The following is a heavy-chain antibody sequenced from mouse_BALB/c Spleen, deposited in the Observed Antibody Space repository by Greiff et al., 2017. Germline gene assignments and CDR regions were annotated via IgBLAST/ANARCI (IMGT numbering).Heavy chain of an antibody. D-gene: IGHD2-14*01. J-gene: IGHJ4*01. CDR1: GFSLTSYG. Sequence: QVQLQESGPGLVAPSQSLSITCTVSGFSLTSYGVHWVRQPPGKGLEWLGVIWAGGSTNYNSALMSRLSISKDNSKSQVFLKMNSLQTDDTARYYCSRAAYCRYGRAMDYWGQGTSVTVSS. CDR2: IWAGGST. V-gene: IGHV2-9*02. CDR3: SRAAYCRYGRAMDY.